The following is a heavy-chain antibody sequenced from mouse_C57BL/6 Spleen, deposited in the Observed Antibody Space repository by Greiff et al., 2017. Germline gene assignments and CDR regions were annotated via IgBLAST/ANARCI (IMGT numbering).Heavy chain of an antibody. V-gene: IGHV1-69*01. Sequence: VQLQQPGAELVMPGASVKLSCKASGYTFTSYWMHWVKQRPGQGLEWIGEIDPSDSYTNYNQKFKVTSTLTVDKSSSTAYMQLSSLTSEDSAVYYCARGDYSSSMDYWGQGTSVTVSS. CDR1: GYTFTSYW. J-gene: IGHJ4*01. CDR3: ARGDYSSSMDY. CDR2: IDPSDSYT. D-gene: IGHD1-1*02.